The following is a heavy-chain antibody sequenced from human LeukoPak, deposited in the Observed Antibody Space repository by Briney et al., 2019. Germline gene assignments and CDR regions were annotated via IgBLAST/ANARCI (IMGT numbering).Heavy chain of an antibody. V-gene: IGHV3-7*01. CDR2: INQDGSLK. CDR1: GFTVSSNY. CDR3: ARDLRTGYTYGYPLDY. Sequence: GGSLRLSCAASGFTVSSNYMNWVRQAPGKGLEWVANINQDGSLKYYVDSVKGRFTISRDNAKNSLYLQMNSLRAEDTAFYYCARDLRTGYTYGYPLDYWGQGTLVTVSS. J-gene: IGHJ4*02. D-gene: IGHD5-18*01.